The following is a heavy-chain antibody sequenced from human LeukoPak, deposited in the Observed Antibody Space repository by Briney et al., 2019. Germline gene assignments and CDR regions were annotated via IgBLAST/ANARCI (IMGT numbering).Heavy chain of an antibody. Sequence: TSETLSLTFSASGGSISSNSYYWGWIRQSPGQALEWIGSIYSSGSTYYNPSLKSRVTISIDTSKNQLSLKMSSVTAADTALYFCACNERSGYYFDYWGQGTLVTVSS. CDR1: GGSISSNSYY. CDR3: ACNERSGYYFDY. CDR2: IYSSGST. V-gene: IGHV4-39*01. D-gene: IGHD1-1*01. J-gene: IGHJ4*02.